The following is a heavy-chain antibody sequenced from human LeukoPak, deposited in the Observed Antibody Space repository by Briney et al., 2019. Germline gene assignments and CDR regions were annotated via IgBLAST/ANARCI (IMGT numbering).Heavy chain of an antibody. CDR2: IYPSDSDT. V-gene: IGHV5-51*01. J-gene: IGHJ3*02. D-gene: IGHD2-15*01. CDR1: GYSFTTYW. CDR3: ARQRYCSGGSCFSWYDAFDI. Sequence: GESLQISCQGSGYSFTTYWIGWVRQMPGKGLEWMGTIYPSDSDTKYSPSLQGQVTISADTSTNTAYLQWSSLKDSDAAVYFCARQRYCSGGSCFSWYDAFDIWGQGTVVTVSS.